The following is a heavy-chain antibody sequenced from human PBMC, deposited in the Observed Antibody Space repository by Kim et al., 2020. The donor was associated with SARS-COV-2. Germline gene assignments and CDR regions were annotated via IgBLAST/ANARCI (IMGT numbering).Heavy chain of an antibody. Sequence: ASVKVSCKASGYTFTSYAMHWVRQAPGQRLEWMGWINAGNGNTKYSQKFQGRVTITRDTSASTTNMELSSLRSEDTAVYYCAREGYHNWFDPWGQGTLVTVSS. CDR1: GYTFTSYA. D-gene: IGHD3-16*02. V-gene: IGHV1-3*01. J-gene: IGHJ5*02. CDR2: INAGNGNT. CDR3: AREGYHNWFDP.